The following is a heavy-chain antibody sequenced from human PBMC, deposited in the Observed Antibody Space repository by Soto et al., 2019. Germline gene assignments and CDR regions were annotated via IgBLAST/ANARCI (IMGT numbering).Heavy chain of an antibody. CDR3: ARDSIVATKSYYYYGMDV. CDR2: INHSGST. Sequence: SSETLSLTCAVYGGSFSGYYWSRIRQPPGKGLEWIGEINHSGSTNYNPSLKSRVTISVDTSKNQFSLKLSSVTAADTAVYYCARDSIVATKSYYYYGMDVWGQGTTVTVSS. J-gene: IGHJ6*02. D-gene: IGHD5-12*01. CDR1: GGSFSGYY. V-gene: IGHV4-34*01.